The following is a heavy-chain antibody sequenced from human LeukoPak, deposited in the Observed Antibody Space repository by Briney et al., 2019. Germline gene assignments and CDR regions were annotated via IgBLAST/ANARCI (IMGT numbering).Heavy chain of an antibody. Sequence: SETLSLACTVSGGSISSGVYYWSWIRQHPGKGLGWIGYIYYSGSTYYNPSLKSRVTMSVDTSKNQFSLKLSSVTAADTAVYYCARVPSGAGGAMVNFDYWGQGTLVTVSS. CDR1: GGSISSGVYY. D-gene: IGHD5-18*01. V-gene: IGHV4-31*03. CDR2: IYYSGST. CDR3: ARVPSGAGGAMVNFDY. J-gene: IGHJ4*02.